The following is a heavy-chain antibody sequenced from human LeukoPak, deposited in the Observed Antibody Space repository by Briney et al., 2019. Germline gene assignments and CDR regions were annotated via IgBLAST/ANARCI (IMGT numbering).Heavy chain of an antibody. Sequence: TGGSLRLSCAASGFTFSSYAMSWVRQAPGKGLEWVSAISGSGGSTYYADSVKGRFTISRDKAKNSLYLQMNSLRADDTAVYYCARGGGYYDSSGDRKDLSLLDYWGQGTLVTVSS. CDR1: GFTFSSYA. J-gene: IGHJ4*02. CDR2: ISGSGGST. CDR3: ARGGGYYDSSGDRKDLSLLDY. V-gene: IGHV3-23*01. D-gene: IGHD3-22*01.